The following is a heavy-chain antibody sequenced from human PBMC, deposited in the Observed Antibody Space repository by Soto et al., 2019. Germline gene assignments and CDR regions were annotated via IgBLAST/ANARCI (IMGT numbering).Heavy chain of an antibody. J-gene: IGHJ6*02. CDR2: IGTAGDT. CDR3: ARGHYDDYVVDAADYYHGMDV. CDR1: GFTFSSYD. Sequence: VQLVESGGGLVQPGGSLRLSCAASGFTFSSYDMHWVRQATGKGLEWVSAIGTAGDTYYPGSVKGRLTISRENAKNSLYLHLNSLRAEDTAVYYCARGHYDDYVVDAADYYHGMDVWGQGTTVTVSS. V-gene: IGHV3-13*01. D-gene: IGHD4-17*01.